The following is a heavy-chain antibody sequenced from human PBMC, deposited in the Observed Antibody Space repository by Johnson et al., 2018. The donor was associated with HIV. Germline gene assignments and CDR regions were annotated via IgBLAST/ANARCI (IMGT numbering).Heavy chain of an antibody. CDR2: IYSGGST. Sequence: VQLVESGGGLIQPGGSLRLSCAASGFTVSSNYMSWVRQAPGQGLAWVSVIYSGGSTYYADSVEGRFTISRDNSKNTLYLQMNSLRAEDTAVYYCARADSSSSPWMGLDIWGQGTMVTVSS. D-gene: IGHD6-13*01. CDR3: ARADSSSSPWMGLDI. J-gene: IGHJ3*02. CDR1: GFTVSSNY. V-gene: IGHV3-53*01.